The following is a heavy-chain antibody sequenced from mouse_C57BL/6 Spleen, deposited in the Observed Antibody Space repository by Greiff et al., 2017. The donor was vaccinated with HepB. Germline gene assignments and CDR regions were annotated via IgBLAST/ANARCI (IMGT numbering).Heavy chain of an antibody. CDR3: ARVTTIPYGYFDV. D-gene: IGHD1-1*01. CDR2: IHPNSGST. Sequence: QVQLQQPGAELVKPGASVKLSCKASGYTFTSYWMHWVKQRPGQGLEWIGMIHPNSGSTNYNEKFKSKATLTVDKSSSTAYMQLSSLTSEDSAVYYCARVTTIPYGYFDVWGTGTTVTVSS. J-gene: IGHJ1*03. V-gene: IGHV1-64*01. CDR1: GYTFTSYW.